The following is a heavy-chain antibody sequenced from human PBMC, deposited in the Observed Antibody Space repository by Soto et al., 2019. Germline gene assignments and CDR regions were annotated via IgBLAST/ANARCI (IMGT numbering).Heavy chain of an antibody. Sequence: ASVKVSCKASGYTFSDYYIHWVRQAPGQGLEWMGWINPNSGGTKYAPKFQGGVTMTRDTSITTAYMELSRLRSGDTAVYYCAREPATAKPEGVDFWGQGTLVTVSS. CDR2: INPNSGGT. CDR1: GYTFSDYY. CDR3: AREPATAKPEGVDF. D-gene: IGHD1-1*01. J-gene: IGHJ4*02. V-gene: IGHV1-2*02.